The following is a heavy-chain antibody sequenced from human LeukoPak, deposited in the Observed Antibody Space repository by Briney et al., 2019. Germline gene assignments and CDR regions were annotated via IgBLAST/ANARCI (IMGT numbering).Heavy chain of an antibody. CDR2: ISANNGNT. J-gene: IGHJ4*02. CDR1: GYTFTTYG. Sequence: GASVKVSCKASGYTFTTYGISWVRQAPGQGLEWMGWISANNGNTNYARKLQGRVTMTTDTSTSTAYMELRSLRSDDSAVYFCARDEEEYCTSASCYYIDYRGQGTLVTVSS. V-gene: IGHV1-18*01. D-gene: IGHD2-2*01. CDR3: ARDEEEYCTSASCYYIDY.